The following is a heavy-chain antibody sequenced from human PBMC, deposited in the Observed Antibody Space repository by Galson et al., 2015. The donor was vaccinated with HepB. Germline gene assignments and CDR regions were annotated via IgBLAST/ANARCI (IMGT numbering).Heavy chain of an antibody. V-gene: IGHV3-23*01. CDR3: AKWAVVVVAATPGNWFDP. D-gene: IGHD2-15*01. CDR1: GFTFSSYA. CDR2: ISGSGGST. Sequence: SLRLSCAAPGFTFSSYAMSWVRQAPGKGLEWVSAISGSGGSTYYADSVKGRFTISRDNSKNTLYLQMNSLRAEDTAVYYCAKWAVVVVAATPGNWFDPWGQGTLVTVSS. J-gene: IGHJ5*02.